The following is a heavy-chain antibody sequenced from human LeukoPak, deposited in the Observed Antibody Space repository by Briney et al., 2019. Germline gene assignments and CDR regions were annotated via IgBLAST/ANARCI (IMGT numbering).Heavy chain of an antibody. D-gene: IGHD1-14*01. CDR3: ASGTEYFDP. V-gene: IGHV4-59*01. Sequence: PSETLSLTCTVSGGSISSYYWSWIRQPPGKGLEWSGYIYYSGSTNYNPSLKSRVTISVDTSKNQFSLTLSSVTAADTAVYYCASGTEYFDPWGQGTLVTVSS. J-gene: IGHJ5*02. CDR1: GGSISSYY. CDR2: IYYSGST.